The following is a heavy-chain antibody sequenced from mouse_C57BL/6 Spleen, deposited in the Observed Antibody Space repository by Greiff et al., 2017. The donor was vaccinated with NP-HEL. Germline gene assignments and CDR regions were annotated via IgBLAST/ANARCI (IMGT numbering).Heavy chain of an antibody. CDR3: VRDSIYYYGSSYYWYFDV. J-gene: IGHJ1*03. CDR2: IRSKSSNYAT. V-gene: IGHV10-3*01. CDR1: GFTFNTYA. Sequence: EVQLQESGGGLVQPKGSLKLSCAASGFTFNTYAMHWVRQAPGKGLEWVARIRSKSSNYATYYADSVKDRFTISRDDSQSMLYLQMNNLKTEDTAMYDCVRDSIYYYGSSYYWYFDVWGTGTTVTVSS. D-gene: IGHD1-1*01.